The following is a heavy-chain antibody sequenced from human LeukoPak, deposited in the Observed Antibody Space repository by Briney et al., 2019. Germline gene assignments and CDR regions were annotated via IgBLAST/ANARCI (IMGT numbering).Heavy chain of an antibody. CDR3: ARVVMVRGVIPYHFDY. CDR2: IYYSGST. J-gene: IGHJ4*02. Sequence: SETLSLICTVSGYSISSGYYWGWIRQPPGKGLEWIGSIYYSGSTYYNPSLKSRVTISVDTSKNQFSLKLSSVTAADTAVYYCARVVMVRGVIPYHFDYWGQGTLVTVSS. CDR1: GYSISSGYY. V-gene: IGHV4-38-2*02. D-gene: IGHD3-10*01.